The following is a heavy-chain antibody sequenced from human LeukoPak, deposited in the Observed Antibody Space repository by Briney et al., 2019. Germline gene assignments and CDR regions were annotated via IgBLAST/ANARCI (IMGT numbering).Heavy chain of an antibody. D-gene: IGHD6-13*01. V-gene: IGHV4-59*01. CDR1: GDSISSYY. CDR3: ARDSSSSWHGGYNWFDP. J-gene: IGHJ5*02. Sequence: SETLSLTCTVSGDSISSYYWSWIRQPPGKGLEWIGYIYYSGSTNYNPSLKSRVTISVDTSKNQFSLKLSSVTAADTAVYYCARDSSSSWHGGYNWFDPWGQGTLVTVSS. CDR2: IYYSGST.